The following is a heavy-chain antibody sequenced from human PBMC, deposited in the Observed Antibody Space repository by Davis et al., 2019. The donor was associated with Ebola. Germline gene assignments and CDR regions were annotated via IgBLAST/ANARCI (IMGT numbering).Heavy chain of an antibody. V-gene: IGHV3-23*01. D-gene: IGHD5-24*01. CDR2: IGPTATTT. Sequence: PGGSLSLSCAASGFTFSSYAMSWVRQAPGKGLEWVSGIGPTATTTHYADSVKGRFTISRDNSKNTLYLQMNSLRAEDTAIYYCAKLNDGWIRPNWFDPWGQGTLVTVS. J-gene: IGHJ5*02. CDR3: AKLNDGWIRPNWFDP. CDR1: GFTFSSYA.